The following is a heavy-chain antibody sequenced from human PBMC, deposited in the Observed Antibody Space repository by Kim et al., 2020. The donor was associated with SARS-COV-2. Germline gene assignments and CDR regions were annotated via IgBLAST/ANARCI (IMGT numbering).Heavy chain of an antibody. CDR3: AKDPKRWLQQSDY. CDR2: ISGSGGST. D-gene: IGHD5-12*01. CDR1: GFTFSSYA. J-gene: IGHJ4*02. V-gene: IGHV3-23*01. Sequence: GGSLRLFCAASGFTFSSYAMSWVRQAPGKGLEWVSAISGSGGSTYYADSVKGRFTISRDNSKNTLYLQMNSLRAEDTAVYYCAKDPKRWLQQSDYWGQGTLVTVSS.